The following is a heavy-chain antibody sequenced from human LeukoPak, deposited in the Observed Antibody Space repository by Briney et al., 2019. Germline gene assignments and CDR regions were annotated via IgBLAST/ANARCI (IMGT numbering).Heavy chain of an antibody. V-gene: IGHV4-31*03. CDR2: TYNSGNI. D-gene: IGHD6-19*01. CDR3: ARSSGWRDAFDF. Sequence: KSSQTLSLTCSVSGGSISISGFYWNWIRQLPGKGLEWIGYTYNSGNIYYNPSFGSRVTISTDTSMNQFFLKSHSVTAADTAVYYCARSSGWRDAFDFWGRGTMVTVSS. CDR1: GGSISISGFY. J-gene: IGHJ3*01.